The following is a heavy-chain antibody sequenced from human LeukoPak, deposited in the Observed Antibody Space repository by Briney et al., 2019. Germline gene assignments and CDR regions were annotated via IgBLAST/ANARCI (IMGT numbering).Heavy chain of an antibody. J-gene: IGHJ3*02. CDR2: ISSSGSTI. CDR1: GFTFSSYE. D-gene: IGHD3-9*01. CDR3: ARDGTGRWNDYDILTGYYGQEGAFDI. V-gene: IGHV3-48*03. Sequence: GGSLRLSCAASGFTFSSYEMNWVRQAPGKGLEWVSYISSSGSTIYYADSVKGRFTISRDNAKNSLYLQMNSLRAEDTAVYYCARDGTGRWNDYDILTGYYGQEGAFDIWGQGTMVTVSS.